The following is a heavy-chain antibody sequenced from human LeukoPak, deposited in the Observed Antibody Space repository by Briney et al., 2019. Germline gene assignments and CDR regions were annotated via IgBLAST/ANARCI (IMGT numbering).Heavy chain of an antibody. CDR3: AGGSRLPLDY. J-gene: IGHJ4*02. CDR2: ISHSGNT. D-gene: IGHD4-11*01. V-gene: IGHV4-34*01. Sequence: KPSETLSLTCAVYGGSFTDYYWNWIRQFPGKGLEWIGEISHSGNTNCNPSLESRVTISMDTSNYQFSLKLSSVTAADTAVYYCAGGSRLPLDYWGQGSLVTVSS. CDR1: GGSFTDYY.